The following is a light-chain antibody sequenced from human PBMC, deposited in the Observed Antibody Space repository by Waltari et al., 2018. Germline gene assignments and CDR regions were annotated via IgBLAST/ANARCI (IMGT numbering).Light chain of an antibody. V-gene: IGKV3-20*01. CDR2: GAS. CDR3: QQYDSIVLT. Sequence: EIVFTQSPGTLSLSPRERTTLSFRASQSLSNNFLNWYQKKPGQAPRLLIYGASSRDTGITYRFSGSGSGTDFTLTISSLEPEDIAMYYCQQYDSIVLTFGGGTKVEI. CDR1: QSLSNNF. J-gene: IGKJ4*01.